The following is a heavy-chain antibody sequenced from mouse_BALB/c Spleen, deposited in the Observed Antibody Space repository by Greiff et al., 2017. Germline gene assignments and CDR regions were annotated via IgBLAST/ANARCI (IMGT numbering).Heavy chain of an antibody. D-gene: IGHD2-3*01. CDR3: ARTGYDGYPDY. Sequence: EVQLQQSGPELVKPGASVKISCKASGYTFTDYNMHWVKQSHGKSLEWIGYIYPYNGGTSYNQKFKGKATLTVDKSSSTAYMELLSLTSEDSAVYYCARTGYDGYPDYWGQGTTLTVSS. CDR2: IYPYNGGT. CDR1: GYTFTDYN. V-gene: IGHV1S29*02. J-gene: IGHJ2*01.